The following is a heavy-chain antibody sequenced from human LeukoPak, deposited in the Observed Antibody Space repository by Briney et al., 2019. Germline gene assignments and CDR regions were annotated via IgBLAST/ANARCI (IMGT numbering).Heavy chain of an antibody. D-gene: IGHD1-26*01. J-gene: IGHJ5*02. Sequence: GGSLRLSCAASGFTFSSYSMNWVRQAPGKGLEWVSSISSSSSYIYYADSVKGRFTISRDNAKNPLYLQMNSLRAEDTAVYYCARDIQGVGAHNWFDPWGQGTLVTVSS. V-gene: IGHV3-21*01. CDR3: ARDIQGVGAHNWFDP. CDR2: ISSSSSYI. CDR1: GFTFSSYS.